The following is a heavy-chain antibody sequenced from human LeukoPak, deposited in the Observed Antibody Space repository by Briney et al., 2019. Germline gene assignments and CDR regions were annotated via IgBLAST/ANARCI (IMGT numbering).Heavy chain of an antibody. Sequence: SVKVSCKASGGTFSSYAISWVRQAPGQGLEWMGGIIPIFGTANYAQKFQGRVTITTDESTSKAYMELSSLRSEDTAVYYCARERLRHDYGDYPYFDYWGQGTLVTVSS. D-gene: IGHD4-17*01. CDR3: ARERLRHDYGDYPYFDY. CDR1: GGTFSSYA. CDR2: IIPIFGTA. V-gene: IGHV1-69*05. J-gene: IGHJ4*02.